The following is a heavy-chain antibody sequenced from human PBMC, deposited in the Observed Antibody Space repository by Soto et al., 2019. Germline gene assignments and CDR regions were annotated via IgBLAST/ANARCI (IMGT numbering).Heavy chain of an antibody. Sequence: GGALRLPCAASGFTLSSNYMSWVRQAPGKGLEWVSVIYSGGSTYYADSVKGRFTISRDNSKNTLYLQMNSLRAEDTAVYYCARQYDSSGYYSPVFDYWGQGTLVTVSS. V-gene: IGHV3-53*01. CDR3: ARQYDSSGYYSPVFDY. D-gene: IGHD3-22*01. J-gene: IGHJ4*02. CDR1: GFTLSSNY. CDR2: IYSGGST.